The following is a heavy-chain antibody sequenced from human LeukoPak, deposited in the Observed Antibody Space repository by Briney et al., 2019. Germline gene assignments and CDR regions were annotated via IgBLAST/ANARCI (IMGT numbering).Heavy chain of an antibody. V-gene: IGHV4-38-2*01. J-gene: IGHJ5*02. Sequence: SETLSLTCAVSGYSISSGYYWGWIPQPPGKGLEWIASIYHSGSTYYTPSLKSRVTISRATAKNQFSLNLTSVTAADTAGYYCARHSRGWPESWCYPCVQGTLVTVSS. D-gene: IGHD6-19*01. CDR2: IYHSGST. CDR3: ARHSRGWPESWCYP. CDR1: GYSISSGYY.